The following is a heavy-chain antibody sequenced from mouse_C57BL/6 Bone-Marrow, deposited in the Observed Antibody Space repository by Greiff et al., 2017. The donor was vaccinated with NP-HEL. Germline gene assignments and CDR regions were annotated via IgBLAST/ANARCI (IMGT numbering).Heavy chain of an antibody. CDR3: ARCRYRY. V-gene: IGHV1-85*01. Sequence: QVQLQQSGPELVKPGASVKLSCTASGYTFTSYEINWVKQRPGQGLEWIGWIYPGDGSTKYTEKFKGKATLSVDTSSSTASMELHSLTSEDSAVYFCARCRYRYWGQGTTLTVSS. CDR2: IYPGDGST. CDR1: GYTFTSYE. D-gene: IGHD1-1*01. J-gene: IGHJ2*01.